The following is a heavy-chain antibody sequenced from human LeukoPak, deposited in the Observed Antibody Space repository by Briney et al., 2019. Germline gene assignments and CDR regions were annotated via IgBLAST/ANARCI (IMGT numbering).Heavy chain of an antibody. CDR2: ISYDGSYK. D-gene: IGHD1-1*01. Sequence: GGSLRLSCAGSGSTFSSYAMHWVRQAPGKGLEWVAIISYDGSYKDYADSVKGRFTISRDNSKNTLYLQMNSLRAEDTSVYYCARLTGTTGVGDYWGQGTLVTVSS. CDR3: ARLTGTTGVGDY. V-gene: IGHV3-30*04. J-gene: IGHJ4*02. CDR1: GSTFSSYA.